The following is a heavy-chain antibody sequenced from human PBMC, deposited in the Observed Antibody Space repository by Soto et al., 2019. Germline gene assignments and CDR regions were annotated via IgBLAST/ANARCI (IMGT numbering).Heavy chain of an antibody. CDR1: GFTFSSYS. CDR3: ARGRRYSGQVAFDY. CDR2: ISPSSSSI. V-gene: IGHV3-48*01. Sequence: PGGSLRLSCAASGFTFSSYSMHWVRQAPGKGLEWVSYISPSSSSIYYADSVKGRFTISRDNAKNSLYLQMNSLRAEDTAVYYCARGRRYSGQVAFDYWGQGTLVTVSS. D-gene: IGHD5-12*01. J-gene: IGHJ4*02.